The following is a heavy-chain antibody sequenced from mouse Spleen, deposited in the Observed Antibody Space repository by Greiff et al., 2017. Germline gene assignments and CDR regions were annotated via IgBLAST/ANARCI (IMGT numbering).Heavy chain of an antibody. CDR1: GFTFSSYG. CDR2: ISSGGSYT. J-gene: IGHJ2*01. V-gene: IGHV5-6*01. CDR3: ARHELTPFDY. Sequence: EVKLVESGGDLVKPGGSLKLSCAASGFTFSSYGMSWVRQTPDKRLEWVATISSGGSYTYYPDSVKGRFTISRDNAKNTLYLQMSSLKSEDTAMYYCARHELTPFDYWGQGTTLTVSS. D-gene: IGHD4-1*01.